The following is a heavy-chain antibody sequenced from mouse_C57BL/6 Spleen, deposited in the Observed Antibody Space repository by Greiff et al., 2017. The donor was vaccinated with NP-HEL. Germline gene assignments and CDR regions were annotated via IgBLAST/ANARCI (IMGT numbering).Heavy chain of an antibody. D-gene: IGHD2-5*01. Sequence: VQLQQSGPELVKPGASVQMSCKASGYTFTDYNMHWVKQSHGKSLEWIGYINPNNGGTSYNQKFKGKATLTVNKSSSTAYMELRSLTSEDSAVYYCARSNYDWYFDVWGTGTTVTVSS. V-gene: IGHV1-22*01. CDR3: ARSNYDWYFDV. CDR2: INPNNGGT. CDR1: GYTFTDYN. J-gene: IGHJ1*03.